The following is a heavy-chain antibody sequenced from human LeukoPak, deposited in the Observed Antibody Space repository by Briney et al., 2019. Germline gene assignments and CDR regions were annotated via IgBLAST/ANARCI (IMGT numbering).Heavy chain of an antibody. CDR2: IYWDDDK. J-gene: IGHJ4*02. V-gene: IGHV2-5*02. CDR1: GFSLSTSAVG. Sequence: SGPTLVKPTQTLTLTCTFSGFSLSTSAVGVGWIRQPPGKALEWLALIYWDDDKRYSPSLKSRLTITKDTSKNQVVLTMTNMDPVDAATYYCAHAGGYGDLEVGPTLYYFDYWGQGTLVTVSS. CDR3: AHAGGYGDLEVGPTLYYFDY. D-gene: IGHD4-17*01.